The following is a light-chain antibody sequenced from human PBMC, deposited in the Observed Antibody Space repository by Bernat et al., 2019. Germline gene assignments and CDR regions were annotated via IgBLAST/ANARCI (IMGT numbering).Light chain of an antibody. J-gene: IGLJ3*02. V-gene: IGLV3-21*03. CDR3: QVWDPHSDHVV. CDR1: NLETKP. Sequence: SYVLIQPPSVSVAPGKTATFTCGGDNLETKPVHWYQQKPGQAPVVVVYDTRDRPSGLPDRFSGSHSGNTATLTISRVEAGDEADYFCQVWDPHSDHVVFGGGTKLTVL. CDR2: DTR.